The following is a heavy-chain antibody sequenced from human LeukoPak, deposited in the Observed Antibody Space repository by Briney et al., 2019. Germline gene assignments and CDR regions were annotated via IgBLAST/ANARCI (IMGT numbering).Heavy chain of an antibody. D-gene: IGHD3-10*01. CDR1: GRSISSSNW. V-gene: IGHV4-4*02. J-gene: IGHJ4*02. Sequence: PSGTLSLTCAVSGRSISSSNWWSWVRRPPGKGLEWIGEIYHSGSTNYNPSLKSRVTISVGKSKNQFSLKLSSVTAADTAVYYCARSALVRGVIPVYFDYWGQGTLVTVSS. CDR3: ARSALVRGVIPVYFDY. CDR2: IYHSGST.